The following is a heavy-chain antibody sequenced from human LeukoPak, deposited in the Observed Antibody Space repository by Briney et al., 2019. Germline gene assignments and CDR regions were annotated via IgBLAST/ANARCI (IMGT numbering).Heavy chain of an antibody. CDR3: AREYHDSSGYLDY. CDR1: GFTFRRYG. Sequence: PGGSLRLSCAASGFTFRRYGMTWVRQAPGKGLDWVSSVSDSGRNTYYADSVKGRFTISRDNSRTTLYLQMNSLRAEDTAVYYCAREYHDSSGYLDYWGQGTLVTVSS. D-gene: IGHD3-22*01. V-gene: IGHV3-23*01. J-gene: IGHJ4*02. CDR2: VSDSGRNT.